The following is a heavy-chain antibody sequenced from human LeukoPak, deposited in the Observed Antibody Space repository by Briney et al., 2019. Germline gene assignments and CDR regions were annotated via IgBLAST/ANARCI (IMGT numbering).Heavy chain of an antibody. CDR1: GGTFSSYA. CDR3: ARCYDLWSGYYRWLDP. D-gene: IGHD3-3*01. V-gene: IGHV1-69*13. J-gene: IGHJ5*02. Sequence: WASVKVSCKASGGTFSSYAISWVRQASGQGLEWMGGIIPIFGAPNYAQKFQGRVTITADESTSTAYMELSSLRSEDTAVYYCARCYDLWSGYYRWLDPWGQGTLVTVSS. CDR2: IIPIFGAP.